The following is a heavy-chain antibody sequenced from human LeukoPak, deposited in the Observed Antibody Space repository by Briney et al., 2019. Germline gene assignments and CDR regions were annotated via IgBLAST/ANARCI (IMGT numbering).Heavy chain of an antibody. D-gene: IGHD3-22*01. CDR2: IYYSGST. CDR1: GGSISSSNW. V-gene: IGHV4-30-4*01. J-gene: IGHJ4*02. Sequence: SGTLSLTCAVSGGSISSSNWWSWIRQPPGKGLEWIGYIYYSGSTYYNPSLKSRVTISVDTSKNQFSLKLSSVTAADTAVYYCAREAEYEYYYDSSGYYMDYWGQGTLVTVSS. CDR3: AREAEYEYYYDSSGYYMDY.